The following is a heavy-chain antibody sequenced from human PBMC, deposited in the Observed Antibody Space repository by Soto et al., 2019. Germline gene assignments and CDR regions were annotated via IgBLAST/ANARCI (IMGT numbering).Heavy chain of an antibody. D-gene: IGHD2-8*01. CDR1: GASVSSNIAA. CDR3: ARLRVYCNNGVCYGMDV. Sequence: SQPVSRTSAISGASVSSNIAAWNCIRQSPSRGLEWLGRTYYRSKWYNDYAVSVKSRITINPDTSKNQFSLQLNSVTPEDTAMYYCARLRVYCNNGVCYGMDVWGQGTTVTVSS. CDR2: TYYRSKWYN. J-gene: IGHJ6*02. V-gene: IGHV6-1*01.